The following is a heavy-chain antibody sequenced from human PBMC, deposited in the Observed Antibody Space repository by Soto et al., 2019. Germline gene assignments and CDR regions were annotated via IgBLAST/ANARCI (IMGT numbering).Heavy chain of an antibody. J-gene: IGHJ4*02. Sequence: EVQLVESGGGLVQPGGSLRLCWAASGVTVSSNYMSWVRHAPGNGLEWVSVIYGGGSTDYADSVKGRFTISRDNSKNTLYLQMNSLRAEDTAVYYCARHGYNSGGGYFDYWGQGTLVTVSS. CDR1: GVTVSSNY. CDR2: IYGGGST. D-gene: IGHD5-18*01. V-gene: IGHV3-66*04. CDR3: ARHGYNSGGGYFDY.